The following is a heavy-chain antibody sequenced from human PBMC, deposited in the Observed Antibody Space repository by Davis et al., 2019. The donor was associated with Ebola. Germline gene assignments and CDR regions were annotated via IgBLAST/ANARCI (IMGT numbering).Heavy chain of an antibody. J-gene: IGHJ4*02. CDR3: ARASITIFGVVTPPSFDY. CDR2: INPNSGGT. Sequence: ASVKVSCKASGYTFTGYYMHWVRQAPGQGLEWVGWINPNSGGTNYAQKFQGRVTMTRDTSISTAYMELSRLRSDDTAVYYCARASITIFGVVTPPSFDYWGQGTLVTVSS. D-gene: IGHD3-3*01. V-gene: IGHV1-2*02. CDR1: GYTFTGYY.